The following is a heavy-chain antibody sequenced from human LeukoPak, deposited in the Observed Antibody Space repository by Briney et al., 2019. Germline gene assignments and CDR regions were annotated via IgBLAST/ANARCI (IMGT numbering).Heavy chain of an antibody. J-gene: IGHJ5*02. Sequence: ASVKVSCKASGYTFTSYGISWVRQAPGQGLEWMGWISAHNGNTNYAQKLQGRVTMTTDTSTSTAYMELRSLRSDDTAVYYCARGLYSSGLNWFDPWGQGTLVTVSS. CDR1: GYTFTSYG. CDR3: ARGLYSSGLNWFDP. D-gene: IGHD6-19*01. CDR2: ISAHNGNT. V-gene: IGHV1-18*01.